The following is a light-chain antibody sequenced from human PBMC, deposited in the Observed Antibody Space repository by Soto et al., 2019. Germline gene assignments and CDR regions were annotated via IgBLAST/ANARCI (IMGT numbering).Light chain of an antibody. CDR3: AAWDDSLSAVV. J-gene: IGLJ2*01. CDR2: RDN. Sequence: QFVLTQPPSASGTPGQRVTISCSGSSSNIGINYVYWYQQLPGTAPKLLIFRDNNRPSGVPDRFSGSKSGTSASLAISGLRSEDEADYYCAAWDDSLSAVVFGGGTKLTVL. V-gene: IGLV1-47*01. CDR1: SSNIGINY.